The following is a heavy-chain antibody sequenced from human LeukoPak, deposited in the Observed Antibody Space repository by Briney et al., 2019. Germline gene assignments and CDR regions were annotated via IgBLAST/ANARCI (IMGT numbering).Heavy chain of an antibody. Sequence: GGSLRLSCAASGFTFSSYAMSRVRQAPGKGLEWVSAISGSGSSTYYADSVKGRFTISRDNSKNTLYLQMNSLRAEDTAVYYCARGATFGGTQGAYYYYGMDVWGQGTTVTVSS. CDR1: GFTFSSYA. CDR3: ARGATFGGTQGAYYYYGMDV. CDR2: ISGSGSST. D-gene: IGHD3-16*01. V-gene: IGHV3-23*01. J-gene: IGHJ6*02.